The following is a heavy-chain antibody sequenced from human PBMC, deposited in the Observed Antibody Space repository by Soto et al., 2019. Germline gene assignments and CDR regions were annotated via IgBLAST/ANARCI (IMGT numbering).Heavy chain of an antibody. CDR3: AREYRLPSSGWSLGYY. J-gene: IGHJ4*02. Sequence: SVKVSCKASGGTFSSYAISWVRQAPGQGLEWMGGIIPIFGTANYAQKFQGRVTITADESTSTAYMELSSLRSEDTAAYYCAREYRLPSSGWSLGYYWGQGTLVTVSS. V-gene: IGHV1-69*13. CDR2: IIPIFGTA. D-gene: IGHD6-19*01. CDR1: GGTFSSYA.